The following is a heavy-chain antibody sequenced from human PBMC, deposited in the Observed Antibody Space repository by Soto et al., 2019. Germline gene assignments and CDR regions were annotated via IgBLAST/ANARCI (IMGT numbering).Heavy chain of an antibody. D-gene: IGHD3-10*01. CDR1: GGSFSGYY. CDR2: INHSGST. J-gene: IGHJ4*02. CDR3: ARGLNYYGSGSYL. Sequence: LSLTCAVYGGSFSGYYWSWIRQPPGKGLEWIGEINHSGSTNYNPSLKSRVTISVDTSKNQFSLKLSSVTAADTAVYYCARGLNYYGSGSYLWGQGTLVTVS. V-gene: IGHV4-34*01.